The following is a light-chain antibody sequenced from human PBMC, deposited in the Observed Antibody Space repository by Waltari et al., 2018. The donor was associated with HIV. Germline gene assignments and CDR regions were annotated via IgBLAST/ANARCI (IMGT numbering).Light chain of an antibody. CDR1: SSDVGGYKY. Sequence: QSALTQPASVSGSPGQSITISCTGTSSDVGGYKYVSWYQQYPGKAPKLMIYEVSNRPSGFSNRFSGSKSGNTASLTISGLQAEDEADYYCSSYTSTNTPLFGTGTKVTVL. J-gene: IGLJ1*01. CDR2: EVS. V-gene: IGLV2-14*01. CDR3: SSYTSTNTPL.